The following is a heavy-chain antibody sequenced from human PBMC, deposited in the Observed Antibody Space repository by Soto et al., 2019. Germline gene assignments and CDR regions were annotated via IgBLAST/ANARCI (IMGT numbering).Heavy chain of an antibody. CDR3: ARGEAIPDYYYYYGMDV. CDR2: MNPNSGNT. J-gene: IGHJ6*02. D-gene: IGHD2-2*02. CDR1: GYTFTSYD. Sequence: QVQLVQSGAEVKKPGASVKVSCKASGYTFTSYDINWVRQATGQGLEWMGWMNPNSGNTGYAQKFQGRVTMTRNTSISTAYMELSRLRSEDTAVYYCARGEAIPDYYYYYGMDVWGQGTTVTVSS. V-gene: IGHV1-8*01.